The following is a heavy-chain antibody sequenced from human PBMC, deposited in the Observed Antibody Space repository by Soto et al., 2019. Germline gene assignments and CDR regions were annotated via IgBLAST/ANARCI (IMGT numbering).Heavy chain of an antibody. D-gene: IGHD6-19*01. CDR1: GGSISGSY. J-gene: IGHJ4*02. V-gene: IGHV4-59*01. Sequence: SETLSLTCSVSGGSISGSYWSWIRQSPGKGLEWLGYVYYTGSTNYSPSLRSRVSISVDTSKNEFSLRLSSVTAADTAVYFCARSVAVPGAHIDYWGQGTQVTSPQ. CDR2: VYYTGST. CDR3: ARSVAVPGAHIDY.